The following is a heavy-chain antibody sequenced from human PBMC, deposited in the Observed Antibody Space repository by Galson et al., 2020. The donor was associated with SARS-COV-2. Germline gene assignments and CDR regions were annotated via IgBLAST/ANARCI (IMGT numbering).Heavy chain of an antibody. J-gene: IGHJ1*01. Sequence: SETLSLTCAVYGGSLSGYYWSWIRQPPGKGLQWIGEINHSGNTNYNPSLKSRLTALVDTSKNQVSLTLTSVTAADTAVYYCARGRYGVRAEYFHDWGQGSLVTVSS. CDR3: ARGRYGVRAEYFHD. CDR2: INHSGNT. D-gene: IGHD4-17*01. V-gene: IGHV4-34*01. CDR1: GGSLSGYY.